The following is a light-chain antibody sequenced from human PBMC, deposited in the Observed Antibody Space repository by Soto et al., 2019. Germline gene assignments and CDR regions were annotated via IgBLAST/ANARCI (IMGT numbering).Light chain of an antibody. CDR3: SSYAGSDNYVV. J-gene: IGLJ2*01. CDR2: EVS. CDR1: SSDIGGYNY. Sequence: QSALTQPPSASGSPGQSVTISCTGTSSDIGGYNYVSWYQQHPGKAPKLMIYEVSKRPSGLPDRFSGSKSGNTASLTVSGLQDEDEAEYYCSSYAGSDNYVVFGGGTQLTVL. V-gene: IGLV2-8*01.